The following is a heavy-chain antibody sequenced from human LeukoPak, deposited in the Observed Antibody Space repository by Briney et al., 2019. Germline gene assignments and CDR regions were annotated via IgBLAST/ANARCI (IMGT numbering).Heavy chain of an antibody. CDR3: ARAGGVVPAATPDY. CDR2: ISYDGSNK. D-gene: IGHD2-2*01. V-gene: IGHV3-30-3*01. Sequence: GRSLRLSCAASGFTFSSYAMHWVRQAPGKGLEWVAVISYDGSNKYYADSVKGRFTISRDNSKNTLYLQMNSLRAEDTAVYYCARAGGVVPAATPDYWGQGTLVTVSS. J-gene: IGHJ4*02. CDR1: GFTFSSYA.